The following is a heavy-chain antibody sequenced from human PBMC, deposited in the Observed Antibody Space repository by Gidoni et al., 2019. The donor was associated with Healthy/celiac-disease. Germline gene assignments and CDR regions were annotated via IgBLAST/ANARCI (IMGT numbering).Heavy chain of an antibody. Sequence: EVQLVESGGGVVQPGGSLRLSWAASGFTVSSNYLSWVRQAPGKGLEWVSVIYSGGSTYYSDSVKGRFTISRDNSKNTLYLQMNSLRAEDTAVYYCAGGCSGGSCPDAFDIWGQGTMVTVSS. CDR3: AGGCSGGSCPDAFDI. V-gene: IGHV3-66*02. D-gene: IGHD2-15*01. CDR1: GFTVSSNY. J-gene: IGHJ3*02. CDR2: IYSGGST.